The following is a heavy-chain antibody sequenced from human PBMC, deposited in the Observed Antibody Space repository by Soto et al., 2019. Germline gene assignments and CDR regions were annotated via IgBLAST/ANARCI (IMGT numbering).Heavy chain of an antibody. V-gene: IGHV3-30*18. Sequence: GGSLRLSCAASGFTFSSYGMHWVRQAPGKGLEWVAVISYDGSNKYYADSVKGRFTISRDNSKNTLYLQMNSLRAEDTAVYYCAKNPPAVPAATYYYYYYMDVWGKGTTVTVSS. D-gene: IGHD2-2*01. CDR2: ISYDGSNK. J-gene: IGHJ6*03. CDR1: GFTFSSYG. CDR3: AKNPPAVPAATYYYYYYMDV.